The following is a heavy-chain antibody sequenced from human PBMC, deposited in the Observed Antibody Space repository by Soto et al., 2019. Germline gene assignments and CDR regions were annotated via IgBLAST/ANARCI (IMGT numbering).Heavy chain of an antibody. V-gene: IGHV4-59*01. CDR1: GDSIRSYY. Sequence: QVQLQESGPGLVKPSETLSLTCTVSGDSIRSYYWGWIRQPPGKTLEWIGYMYYSGSTSYNPSLRSRVAISVDTPKSLFSLKLSSVSPADTAVYFCARVNTVRARAFVIWGHGTKVIVAS. CDR3: ARVNTVRARAFVI. J-gene: IGHJ3*02. CDR2: MYYSGST. D-gene: IGHD3-16*02.